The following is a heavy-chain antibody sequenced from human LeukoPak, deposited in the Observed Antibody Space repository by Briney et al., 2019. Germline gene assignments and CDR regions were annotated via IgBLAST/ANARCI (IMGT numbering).Heavy chain of an antibody. Sequence: GGSLTLSCAASGFTFSTYNMIWVRQAPGKGLEWDSYITTSSGTTYYADSVKGRFTISRDNSKNTLYLQMNSLRAEDTAVYYCARDSSGYSSYFDYWGQGTLVTVSS. CDR1: GFTFSTYN. D-gene: IGHD6-19*01. V-gene: IGHV3-48*01. CDR2: ITTSSGTT. CDR3: ARDSSGYSSYFDY. J-gene: IGHJ4*02.